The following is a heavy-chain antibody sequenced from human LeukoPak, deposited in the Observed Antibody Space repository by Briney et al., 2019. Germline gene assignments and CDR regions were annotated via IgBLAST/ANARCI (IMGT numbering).Heavy chain of an antibody. Sequence: TSETLSLTCTVSGGSISSYYWSWIRQPPGKGLEWIGYIYYSGSTNYNPSLKSRVTISVDTSKNQFSLKLSSVTAADTAVYYCASSGITRAGFDYWGQGTLVTVYS. CDR2: IYYSGST. V-gene: IGHV4-59*01. CDR3: ASSGITRAGFDY. D-gene: IGHD6-19*01. J-gene: IGHJ4*02. CDR1: GGSISSYY.